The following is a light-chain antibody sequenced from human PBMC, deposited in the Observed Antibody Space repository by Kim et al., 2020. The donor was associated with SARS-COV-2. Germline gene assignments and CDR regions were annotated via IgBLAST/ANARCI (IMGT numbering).Light chain of an antibody. J-gene: IGLJ1*01. CDR1: NNDVGGYNY. CDR3: SSYTATTTSV. CDR2: DVK. V-gene: IGLV2-14*03. Sequence: SALTQPASVSGSPGQSITIFCTGTNNDVGGYNYVSWYQQHPGKAPKLLIYDVKRRPSGVSDRFSGSKSGYRASLTISGLQPEDEAEYYCSSYTATTTSVFGTGTKVSV.